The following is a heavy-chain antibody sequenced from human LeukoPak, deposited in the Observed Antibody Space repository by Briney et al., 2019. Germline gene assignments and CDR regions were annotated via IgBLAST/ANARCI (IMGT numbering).Heavy chain of an antibody. CDR2: INPDSGGT. CDR1: GYTFTGYY. V-gene: IGHV1-2*06. J-gene: IGHJ4*02. Sequence: GASVKVSCKASGYTFTGYYMHWVRQAPGQGLEWMGRINPDSGGTNYVQKFQGRVTMTRDTSITTAYMELSRLRSDDTAVHYCASGYSSSSGFDYWGQGTLVTVSS. D-gene: IGHD6-6*01. CDR3: ASGYSSSSGFDY.